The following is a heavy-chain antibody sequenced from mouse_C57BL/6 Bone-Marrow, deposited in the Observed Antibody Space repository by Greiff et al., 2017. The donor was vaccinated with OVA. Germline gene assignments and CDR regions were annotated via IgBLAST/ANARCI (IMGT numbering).Heavy chain of an antibody. D-gene: IGHD2-4*01. CDR1: GYTFTSYW. CDR3: ARLEDYEYYFDY. CDR2: IDPSDSYT. J-gene: IGHJ2*01. Sequence: QVQLKQPGAELVKPGASVKLSCKASGYTFTSYWMQWVKQRPGQGLEWIGEIDPSDSYTNYNQKFKGKATLTVDTSSSTAYMQLSSLTSEDSAVYYCARLEDYEYYFDYWGQGTTLTVSS. V-gene: IGHV1-50*01.